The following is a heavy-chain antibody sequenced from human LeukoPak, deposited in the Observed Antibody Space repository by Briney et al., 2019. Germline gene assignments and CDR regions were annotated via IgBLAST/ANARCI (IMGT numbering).Heavy chain of an antibody. J-gene: IGHJ4*02. CDR1: GFTFRSYT. Sequence: SGRSLRLSCAASGFTFRSYTMHWVRQAPGKGLEWVAVILYDGSNKYYADSVKGRFTISRDNAKNSLYLQMNSLRAEDTAIYYCAREDDWNYEDYWGQGTLVTVSS. CDR3: AREDDWNYEDY. D-gene: IGHD1-7*01. V-gene: IGHV3-30-3*01. CDR2: ILYDGSNK.